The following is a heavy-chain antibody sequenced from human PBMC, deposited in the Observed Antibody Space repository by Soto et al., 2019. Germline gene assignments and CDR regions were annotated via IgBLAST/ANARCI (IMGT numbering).Heavy chain of an antibody. D-gene: IGHD3-10*01. CDR1: GGSFSGYY. CDR3: ARGLLLWFGELSRRGGYYYYMDV. CDR2: INDSGST. J-gene: IGHJ6*03. V-gene: IGHV4-34*01. Sequence: QVQLQQWGAGLLKPSETLSLTCAVYGGSFSGYYWSWIRQTPGKGLEWIGEINDSGSTNNNPSITRRLPILVDTPKNQFSLKLSSVTAADTAVYSCARGLLLWFGELSRRGGYYYYMDVWGKGTTVTVSS.